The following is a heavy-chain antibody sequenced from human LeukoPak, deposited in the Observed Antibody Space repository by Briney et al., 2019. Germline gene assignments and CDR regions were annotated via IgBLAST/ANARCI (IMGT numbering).Heavy chain of an antibody. V-gene: IGHV1-69*13. Sequence: SVKVSCKASGGTFSSYAISWVGQAPGQGLEWMGGIIPIFGTANYAQKFQGRVTITADESTSTAYMELSSLRSEDTAVYYCARGGIVGANGAFDIWGQGTMVTVSS. CDR2: IIPIFGTA. J-gene: IGHJ3*02. CDR3: ARGGIVGANGAFDI. CDR1: GGTFSSYA. D-gene: IGHD1-26*01.